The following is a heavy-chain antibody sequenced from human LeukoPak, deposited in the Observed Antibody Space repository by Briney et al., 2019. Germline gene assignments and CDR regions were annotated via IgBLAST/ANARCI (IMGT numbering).Heavy chain of an antibody. D-gene: IGHD3-10*01. CDR2: ISAYNGNT. CDR1: GYTFTSYG. Sequence: EGSVKVSCKASGYTFTSYGISWVRQAPGQGLEWMGWISAYNGNTNYAQKLQGRVTMTTDTSTSTAYMELRSLRSDDTAVYYCARLWFGELPDYWGQGTLVTVSS. J-gene: IGHJ4*02. CDR3: ARLWFGELPDY. V-gene: IGHV1-18*01.